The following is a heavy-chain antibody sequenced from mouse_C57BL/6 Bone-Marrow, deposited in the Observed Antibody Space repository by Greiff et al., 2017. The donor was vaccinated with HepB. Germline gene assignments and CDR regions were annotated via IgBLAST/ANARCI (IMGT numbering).Heavy chain of an antibody. V-gene: IGHV5-4*01. J-gene: IGHJ2*01. CDR3: AREGTYYDYDGYYFDY. Sequence: EVKVVESGGGLVKPGGSLKLSCAASGFTFSSYAMSWVRKTPEKRLEWVATISDGGSYTYYPDNVKGLFTISRDNAKNNLYLQMRHLKSEDTAMYYCAREGTYYDYDGYYFDYWGQGTTLTVSS. D-gene: IGHD2-4*01. CDR2: ISDGGSYT. CDR1: GFTFSSYA.